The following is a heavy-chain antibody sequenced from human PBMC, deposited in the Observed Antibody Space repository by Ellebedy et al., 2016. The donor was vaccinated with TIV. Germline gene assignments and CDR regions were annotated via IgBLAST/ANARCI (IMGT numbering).Heavy chain of an antibody. CDR3: AREEVGGMDV. CDR1: GFTFSSYE. Sequence: GESLKISCAASGFTFSSYEMNWVRQAPGKGLEWVSYISSSSTTIYYADSVKGRFTISRDNAKNSLYLQMNSLRAEDTAVYVCAREEVGGMDVWGQGTTVTVSS. V-gene: IGHV3-48*03. CDR2: ISSSSTTI. J-gene: IGHJ6*02.